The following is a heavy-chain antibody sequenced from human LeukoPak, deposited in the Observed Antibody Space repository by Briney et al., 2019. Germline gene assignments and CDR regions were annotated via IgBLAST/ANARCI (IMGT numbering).Heavy chain of an antibody. V-gene: IGHV3-48*04. J-gene: IGHJ4*02. CDR3: ARDATIFGVAPFDY. D-gene: IGHD3-3*01. CDR2: ISSSGSTI. CDR1: GFTFSLYN. Sequence: GGSLRLSCAASGFTFSLYNMNWVRQAPGKGLEWVSYISSSGSTIYYADSVKGRFTISRDNAKNSLYLQMNSLRAEDTAVYYCARDATIFGVAPFDYWGQGTLVTVSS.